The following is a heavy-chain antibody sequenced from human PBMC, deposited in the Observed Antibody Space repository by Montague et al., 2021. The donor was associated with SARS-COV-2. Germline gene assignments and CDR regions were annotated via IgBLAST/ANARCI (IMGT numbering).Heavy chain of an antibody. D-gene: IGHD3-10*01. CDR2: MYYSGDT. J-gene: IGHJ4*02. V-gene: IGHV4-39*01. Sequence: SETLSLTCTVSGGSITSSNFYWGWIRQPPGKGLEWIGSMYYSGDTLYNSSLRSRVTMSVDMSKNQFSLKVRSVTAADTAVYHCARHVGLSKFYFDSWGQGTLVTVSS. CDR1: GGSITSSNFY. CDR3: ARHVGLSKFYFDS.